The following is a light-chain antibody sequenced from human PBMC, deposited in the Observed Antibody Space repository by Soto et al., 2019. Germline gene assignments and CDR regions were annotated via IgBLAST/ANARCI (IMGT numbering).Light chain of an antibody. CDR1: SSDVGGYNY. J-gene: IGLJ1*01. Sequence: QSALTQPASVSGSPGQSITISCTGTSSDVGGYNYVSWYQQHPGKAPKLMIYDVSNRPPGVSNRFSGSKSGNTASLTISGLQAEDEADYYCSSYTISSTSYVFGTGTKLTVL. CDR2: DVS. V-gene: IGLV2-14*01. CDR3: SSYTISSTSYV.